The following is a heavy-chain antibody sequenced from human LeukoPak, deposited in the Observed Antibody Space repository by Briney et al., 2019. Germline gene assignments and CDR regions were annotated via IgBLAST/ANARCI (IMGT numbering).Heavy chain of an antibody. CDR1: GFTFSDFC. CDR3: ARDGTAPGLYFDL. D-gene: IGHD6-13*01. V-gene: IGHV3-7*01. Sequence: GGSLRLSCAVSGFTFSDFCMNWVRRSPGKGLEWVASINQNGGETSYVDSVKGRFTISRDNPKNSLYLQMSSLRAEDTAVYYCARDGTAPGLYFDLWGQGTLVTVSS. J-gene: IGHJ4*01. CDR2: INQNGGET.